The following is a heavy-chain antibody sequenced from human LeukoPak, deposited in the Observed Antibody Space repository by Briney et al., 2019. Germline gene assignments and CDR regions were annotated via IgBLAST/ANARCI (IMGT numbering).Heavy chain of an antibody. V-gene: IGHV4-39*01. Sequence: SETLSLTCTVSGGSISSSSYYWGWIRQPPGKGLEWIGSIYYSGSTYYNPALKSRVTISVDTSKNQFSLKLSSVTATDTAVYYCARRDQLLWPLPHDAFDIWGQGTMVTVSS. CDR2: IYYSGST. CDR1: GGSISSSSYY. J-gene: IGHJ3*02. CDR3: ARRDQLLWPLPHDAFDI. D-gene: IGHD2-2*01.